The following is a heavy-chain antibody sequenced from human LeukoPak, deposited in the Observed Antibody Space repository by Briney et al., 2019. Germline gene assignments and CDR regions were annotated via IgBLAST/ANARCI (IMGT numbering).Heavy chain of an antibody. V-gene: IGHV3-64D*06. CDR1: GLTFSSSD. Sequence: PGGSLRLSCSVSGLTFSSSDMHWVRQAPGKALEYVSAITFHGRDTYYADSVNGRFTISRDNSKDTLYLQMSNLRPEDTAIYYCVKVGISTYDHWGQGNPGHRLL. CDR3: VKVGISTYDH. CDR2: ITFHGRDT. J-gene: IGHJ4*02. D-gene: IGHD2/OR15-2a*01.